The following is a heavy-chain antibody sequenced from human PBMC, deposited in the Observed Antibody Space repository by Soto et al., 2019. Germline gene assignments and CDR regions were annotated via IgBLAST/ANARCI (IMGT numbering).Heavy chain of an antibody. V-gene: IGHV3-66*01. CDR3: ARDPWAADY. D-gene: IGHD3-16*01. Sequence: EVQLVESGGGLVQPGGSLRLPCAASGFTVSTKYMSWVRQAPGTGLEWVSVIYSGGSTFYADSVRGRFTISRDNSKNTVNLQMNSLRAEDTAVYYCARDPWAADYWGQGTLVTVSS. J-gene: IGHJ4*02. CDR1: GFTVSTKY. CDR2: IYSGGST.